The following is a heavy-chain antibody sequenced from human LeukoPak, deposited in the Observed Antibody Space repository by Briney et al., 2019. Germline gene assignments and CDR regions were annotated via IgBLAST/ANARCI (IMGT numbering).Heavy chain of an antibody. D-gene: IGHD6-13*01. CDR3: ARGGIYSQGFDY. J-gene: IGHJ4*02. V-gene: IGHV3-21*01. CDR2: ISTTSDYI. CDR1: GFTFSGYS. Sequence: GGSLGLSCAASGFTFSGYSMNWVRRAPGKGLEWVSSISTTSDYIHYADSLKGRVAISRDNAKNSLYLQMNSLRAEDTAVYYCARGGIYSQGFDYWGQGSLVTVSS.